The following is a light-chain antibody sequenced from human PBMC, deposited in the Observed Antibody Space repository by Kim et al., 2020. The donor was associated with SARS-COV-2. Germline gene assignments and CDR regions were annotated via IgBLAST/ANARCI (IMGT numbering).Light chain of an antibody. Sequence: EVVLTQSPVTLSLSPGERATLSCRARQSVSSYLAWYQQKPGQAPRLLIYGASNRATGIPARFSGSGSGTDFTLTISSLEPEDFAVFYCQQRKNWPLTFGGGTRVEI. CDR3: QQRKNWPLT. CDR1: QSVSSY. CDR2: GAS. J-gene: IGKJ4*01. V-gene: IGKV3-11*01.